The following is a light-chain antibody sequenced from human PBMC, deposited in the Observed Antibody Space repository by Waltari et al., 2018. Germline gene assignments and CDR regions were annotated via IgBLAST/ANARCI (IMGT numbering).Light chain of an antibody. CDR1: QTLLSSNGDNF. V-gene: IGKV2-28*01. CDR2: LGT. J-gene: IGKJ1*01. CDR3: MQALQVPRT. Sequence: EIVMTQFPLSLPVTPGEPASIPCRSSQTLLSSNGDNFLDWHVQKPGHSPQHLLYLGTHAASGVPDMFSGGGSGTDLTLTISRVEAEDIGVYCCMQALQVPRTFGPGTKVKIK.